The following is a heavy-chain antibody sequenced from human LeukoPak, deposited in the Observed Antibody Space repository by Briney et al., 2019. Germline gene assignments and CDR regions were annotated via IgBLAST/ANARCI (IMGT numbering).Heavy chain of an antibody. CDR2: ISAYNGNT. J-gene: IGHJ5*02. V-gene: IGHV1-18*01. CDR1: GGTFSSYA. Sequence: ASVKVSCKASGGTFSSYAISWVRQAPGQGLEWMGWISAYNGNTNYAQKLQGRVTMTTDTSTSTAYMELRSLRSDDTAVYYCASLAAAGTGSWFDPWGQGTLVTVSS. CDR3: ASLAAAGTGSWFDP. D-gene: IGHD6-13*01.